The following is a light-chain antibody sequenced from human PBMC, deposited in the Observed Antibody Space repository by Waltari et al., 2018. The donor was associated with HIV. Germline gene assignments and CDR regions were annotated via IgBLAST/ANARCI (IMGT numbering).Light chain of an antibody. Sequence: EIVLTQSPATLSLSLGERATHSCRASQSVSSYLAWYQQKPGQAPRLLIYDASNRATGIPARFSGSGSGTDFTLTISSLEPEDFAVYYCQQRSNWPPWTFGQGTKVEIK. CDR2: DAS. V-gene: IGKV3-11*01. CDR3: QQRSNWPPWT. J-gene: IGKJ1*01. CDR1: QSVSSY.